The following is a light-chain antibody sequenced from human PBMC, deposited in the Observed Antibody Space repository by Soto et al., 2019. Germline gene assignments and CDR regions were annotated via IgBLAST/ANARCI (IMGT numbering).Light chain of an antibody. Sequence: QSVLTQPPPMSATAGQKVTISCSGSLSNIGNNYVSWYEQVPVTVPELLMYDNNKRPSGNPDRFSGSKSGTSATLGNSGLQTEDEADYYGGTWDSSLSVHVFGTGTKVTVL. CDR1: LSNIGNNY. J-gene: IGLJ1*01. V-gene: IGLV1-51*01. CDR2: DNN. CDR3: GTWDSSLSVHV.